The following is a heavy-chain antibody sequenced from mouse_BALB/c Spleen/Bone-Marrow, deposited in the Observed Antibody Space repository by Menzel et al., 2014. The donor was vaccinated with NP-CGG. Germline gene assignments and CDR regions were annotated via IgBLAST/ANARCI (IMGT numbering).Heavy chain of an antibody. CDR2: ISSGGGST. Sequence: EVKLMDSGGGLVKPGGSLKLSCAASGFAFSSYDMSWVRQTPEKRLEWVAYISSGGGSTYYPDTVKGRFTISRDNAKNTLYLQMSSLKSEDTATYFCARPLYNYGSSPFYAMDYWGQGTSVTVSS. J-gene: IGHJ4*01. CDR3: ARPLYNYGSSPFYAMDY. V-gene: IGHV5-12-1*01. D-gene: IGHD1-1*01. CDR1: GFAFSSYD.